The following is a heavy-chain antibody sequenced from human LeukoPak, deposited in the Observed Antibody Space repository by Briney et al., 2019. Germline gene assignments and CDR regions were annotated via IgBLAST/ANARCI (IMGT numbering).Heavy chain of an antibody. CDR1: GFTFDDYA. CDR2: ISWNSGSI. CDR3: AKDARRDYYDSSGYSYYFDY. V-gene: IGHV3-9*01. J-gene: IGHJ4*02. Sequence: GRSLRLSCAASGFTFDDYAMHWVRQAPGEGLEWVSGISWNSGSIGYADSVKGRFTISRDNAKNSLYLQMDSLRAEDTALYYCAKDARRDYYDSSGYSYYFDYWGQGTLVTVSS. D-gene: IGHD3-22*01.